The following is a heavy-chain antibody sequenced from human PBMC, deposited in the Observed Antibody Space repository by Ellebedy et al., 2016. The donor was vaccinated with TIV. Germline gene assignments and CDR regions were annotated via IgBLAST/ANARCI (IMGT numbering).Heavy chain of an antibody. V-gene: IGHV3-9*01. CDR2: ISWNSGTI. CDR3: AKGSTTALVTCVDY. D-gene: IGHD5-18*01. J-gene: IGHJ4*02. Sequence: PGGSLRLSCAASGFTFDDYAMHWVRQAPGKGLEWVSGISWNSGTIDYADSVKGRFTISRDNAKNSLYLQMNRLRPEDTALYYCAKGSTTALVTCVDYWGQGTLVTVSS. CDR1: GFTFDDYA.